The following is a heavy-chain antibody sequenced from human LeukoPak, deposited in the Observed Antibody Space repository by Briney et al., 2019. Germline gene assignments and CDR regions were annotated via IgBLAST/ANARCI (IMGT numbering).Heavy chain of an antibody. Sequence: GSLRLSCAASGFTFSSYAMHWVRQAPGKGLEWVAVISYDGSNKYYADSVKGRFTISRDNSKNTLYLQMNNLRAEDTAVYYCARDSAYDYVWGSYRYPYNWFDPWGQGTLVTVSS. CDR1: GFTFSSYA. J-gene: IGHJ5*02. D-gene: IGHD3-16*02. V-gene: IGHV3-30*04. CDR3: ARDSAYDYVWGSYRYPYNWFDP. CDR2: ISYDGSNK.